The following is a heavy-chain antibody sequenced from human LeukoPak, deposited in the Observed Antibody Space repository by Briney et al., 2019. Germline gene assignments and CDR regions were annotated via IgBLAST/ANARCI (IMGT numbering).Heavy chain of an antibody. J-gene: IGHJ6*03. CDR2: IYYSGST. D-gene: IGHD2-15*01. Sequence: PAETLSLTCTVSGGSISSSSYYWGWIRQPPGKGLEWIGSIYYSGSTYYNPSLKSRVTISVDTSKNQFSLKLSSVTAEDTAVYYCARDNPEPVCSGGSCYSFYYYYMDVWGKGTTVTISS. CDR1: GGSISSSSYY. V-gene: IGHV4-39*07. CDR3: ARDNPEPVCSGGSCYSFYYYYMDV.